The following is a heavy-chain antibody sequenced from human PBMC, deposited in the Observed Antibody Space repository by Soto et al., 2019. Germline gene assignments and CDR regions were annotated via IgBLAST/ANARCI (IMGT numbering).Heavy chain of an antibody. J-gene: IGHJ6*02. CDR3: ERSSNTVTYYGMEV. CDR1: GGSVSSGSYY. D-gene: IGHD4-4*01. Sequence: KASETLSLTCTVSGGSVSSGSYYWSWIRQPPGKGLEWIGYIYYSGSTNYNPSLKSRVTISVDTSKNQFSLKLSSVTAADTAVYYCERSSNTVTYYGMEVWGQGT. V-gene: IGHV4-61*01. CDR2: IYYSGST.